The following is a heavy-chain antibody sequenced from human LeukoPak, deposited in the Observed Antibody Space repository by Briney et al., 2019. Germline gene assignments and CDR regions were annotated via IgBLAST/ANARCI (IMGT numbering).Heavy chain of an antibody. V-gene: IGHV3-23*01. CDR1: GFTFSSYA. J-gene: IGHJ4*02. CDR3: ARGVYQFDY. D-gene: IGHD3-16*02. CDR2: ISGRGVST. Sequence: PGGSLRLSCAASGFTFSSYAMSWVRQAPGKGLEWVSAISGRGVSTYGDSVKGRFTISRDNANNSLYLQMNSLRAEDTALYYCARGVYQFDYWGQGTLVTVSS.